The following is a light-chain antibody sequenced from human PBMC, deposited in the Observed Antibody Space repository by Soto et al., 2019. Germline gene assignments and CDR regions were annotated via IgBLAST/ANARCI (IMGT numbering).Light chain of an antibody. CDR3: MQALQPPWT. Sequence: DIVMTQSPLSLPVTPGEPASISCRSSQSLLHSNGYNYLDWYLQKPGQSPQLLIYLGSNRASGGPDRLSGSGSGTDFTLKISSVEAGDVGVYYCMQALQPPWTFGQGTKLEIK. J-gene: IGKJ2*02. CDR1: QSLLHSNGYNY. V-gene: IGKV2-28*01. CDR2: LGS.